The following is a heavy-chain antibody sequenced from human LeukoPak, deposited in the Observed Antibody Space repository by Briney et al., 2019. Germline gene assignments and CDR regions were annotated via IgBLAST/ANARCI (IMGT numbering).Heavy chain of an antibody. J-gene: IGHJ6*03. CDR1: GFTVSSNY. V-gene: IGHV3-66*01. CDR3: ASWGFGELSYYYYMDV. Sequence: PAGGSLRLSCAASGFTVSSNYMSWVRQAPGKGLEWVSVIYSGGSTNYADSVKGRFTISRDNSMNTLYLQMNSLRAEDTAVYYCASWGFGELSYYYYMDVWGKGTTVTISS. D-gene: IGHD3-10*01. CDR2: IYSGGST.